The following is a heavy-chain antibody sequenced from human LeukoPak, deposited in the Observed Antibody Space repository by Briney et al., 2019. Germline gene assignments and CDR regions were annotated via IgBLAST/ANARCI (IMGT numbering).Heavy chain of an antibody. D-gene: IGHD4-23*01. CDR3: ARNGGNSDFDY. J-gene: IGHJ4*02. V-gene: IGHV4-4*02. CDR1: GDSISSSNW. Sequence: KASETLSLTCAVSGDSISSSNWWTWVRQPPGKGLEWIGEIYHSGNTNYNPSLKSRVTMSVDKSKNQFSLNLNSVTAADTAVYYCARNGGNSDFDYWGQGNLVTVSS. CDR2: IYHSGNT.